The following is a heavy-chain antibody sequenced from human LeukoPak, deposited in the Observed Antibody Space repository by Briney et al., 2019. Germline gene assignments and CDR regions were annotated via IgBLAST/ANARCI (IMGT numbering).Heavy chain of an antibody. CDR2: IYHSGSI. CDR1: GYSISSGYY. CDR3: ARMHIVVVIAIGRTGGAFDI. Sequence: SETLSLTCTVSGYSISSGYYWGWIRQPPGKGLEWIGSIYHSGSIYYNPSLKSRVTISVDTSKNQFSLKLSSVTAADTAVHYCARMHIVVVIAIGRTGGAFDIWGQGTMVTVSS. V-gene: IGHV4-38-2*02. D-gene: IGHD2-21*01. J-gene: IGHJ3*02.